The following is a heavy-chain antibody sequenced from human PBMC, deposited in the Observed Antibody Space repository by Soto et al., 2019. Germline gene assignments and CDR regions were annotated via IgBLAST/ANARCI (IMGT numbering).Heavy chain of an antibody. CDR3: ARLYCSSMSCSYYYGMDV. CDR1: GYSFAGYW. J-gene: IGHJ6*02. V-gene: IGHV5-10-1*01. Sequence: GESLKISCKGSGYSFAGYWITWMRQKPGKGLEWMGRIDPSDSQTYYSPSFRGHVTISATKSITPVYLQWSSLRASDTAMYYCARLYCSSMSCSYYYGMDVWGRGTTVTVS. D-gene: IGHD2-2*01. CDR2: IDPSDSQT.